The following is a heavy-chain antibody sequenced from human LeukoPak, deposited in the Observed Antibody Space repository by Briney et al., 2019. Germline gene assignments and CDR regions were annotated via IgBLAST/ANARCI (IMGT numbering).Heavy chain of an antibody. D-gene: IGHD3-22*01. V-gene: IGHV4-4*07. CDR3: ARGYYDSTGYYYPPFDY. CDR2: MHSSGST. J-gene: IGHJ4*02. CDR1: GGSISSFY. Sequence: SETLSLTCTVSGGSISSFYWSWIRQPAGKGLEWIGRMHSSGSTNYNPSLKSRVTMSVDTSKNQVSLKLRSVAAADTAVYYCARGYYDSTGYYYPPFDYWGQGTLVTVSS.